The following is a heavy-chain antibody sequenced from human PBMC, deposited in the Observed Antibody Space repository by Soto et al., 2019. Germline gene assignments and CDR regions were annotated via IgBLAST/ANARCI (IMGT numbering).Heavy chain of an antibody. CDR3: ASGPVQTWQVVTAMSLYGMDV. CDR2: IIPIFGTA. J-gene: IGHJ6*02. CDR1: GGTFSSYA. V-gene: IGHV1-69*13. Sequence: SVKVSCKGSGGTFSSYAISWVRQAPGQGLEWMGGIIPIFGTANYAQKFQGRVTITADESTSTAYMELSSLRSEDTAVYYCASGPVQTWQVVTAMSLYGMDVWGQGTTVTVSS. D-gene: IGHD2-21*02.